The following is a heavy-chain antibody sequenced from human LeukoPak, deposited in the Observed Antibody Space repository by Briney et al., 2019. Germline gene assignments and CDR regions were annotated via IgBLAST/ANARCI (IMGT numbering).Heavy chain of an antibody. V-gene: IGHV5-51*01. CDR3: ARIEGSTFDY. CDR2: IYPGDSES. J-gene: IGHJ4*02. CDR1: GYXFTSYW. Sequence: GESLKISCNGSGYXFTSYWICWVRQMPGKGLEWMGIIYPGDSESKYRPSLQGQVTISVDKSISTAYLQWSSLKASDTAMYYCARIEGSTFDYWGQGTLVTVSS.